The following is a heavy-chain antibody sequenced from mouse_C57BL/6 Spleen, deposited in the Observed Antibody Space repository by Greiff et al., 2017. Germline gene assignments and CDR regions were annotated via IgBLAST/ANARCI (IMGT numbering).Heavy chain of an antibody. V-gene: IGHV1-82*01. Sequence: VKLMESGPELVKPGASVKISCKASGYAFSSSWMNWVKQRPGKGLEWIGRIYPGDGDTNYNGKFKGKATLTADKSSSTAYMQLSSLTSEDSAVYFCANDYETWFAYWGQGTLVTVSA. D-gene: IGHD2-4*01. J-gene: IGHJ3*01. CDR3: ANDYETWFAY. CDR1: GYAFSSSW. CDR2: IYPGDGDT.